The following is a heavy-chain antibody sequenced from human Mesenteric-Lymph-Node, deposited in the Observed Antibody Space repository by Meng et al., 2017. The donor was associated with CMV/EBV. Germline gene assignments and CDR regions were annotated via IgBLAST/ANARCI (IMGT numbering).Heavy chain of an antibody. D-gene: IGHD6-6*01. J-gene: IGHJ6*02. CDR1: GLTFGTYW. CDR2: INSDGSRT. Sequence: GESLKISCAASGLTFGTYWMHWVRQAPGKGLVWVSRINSDGSRTSYADSVRGRFTISRDNAKNTLYLQMKSLRAEDTAVYYCAKGQLVRGYHYYYGLDVWGQGTTVTVSS. V-gene: IGHV3-74*01. CDR3: AKGQLVRGYHYYYGLDV.